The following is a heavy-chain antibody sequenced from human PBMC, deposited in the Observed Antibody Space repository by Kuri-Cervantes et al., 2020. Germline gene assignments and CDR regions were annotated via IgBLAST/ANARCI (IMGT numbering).Heavy chain of an antibody. Sequence: GGSLRLSCAASGFTLSNYVMTWVRQAPGKGLEWVSTITASGDNTYYADSVKGRFTISRDNAKNSLYLQMNSLRAEDTAVYYCARDDHDSSGYSDYWGQGTLVTVSS. CDR2: ITASGDNT. J-gene: IGHJ4*02. CDR3: ARDDHDSSGYSDY. D-gene: IGHD3-22*01. V-gene: IGHV3-23*01. CDR1: GFTLSNYV.